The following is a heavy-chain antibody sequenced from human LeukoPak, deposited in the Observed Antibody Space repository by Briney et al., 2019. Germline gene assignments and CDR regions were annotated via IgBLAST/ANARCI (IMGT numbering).Heavy chain of an antibody. CDR3: ARAMIFWHYGMDV. CDR2: IYYSGST. Sequence: PSETLSLTCTVSGGSISSGGYYWSWIRQHPGKGLEWIGYIYYSGSTYYNPSLKSRVTISVDTSKNQFSLKLSSVTAADTAVYYCARAMIFWHYGMDVWGQGTTVTVSS. CDR1: GGSISSGGYY. D-gene: IGHD3-16*01. V-gene: IGHV4-31*03. J-gene: IGHJ6*02.